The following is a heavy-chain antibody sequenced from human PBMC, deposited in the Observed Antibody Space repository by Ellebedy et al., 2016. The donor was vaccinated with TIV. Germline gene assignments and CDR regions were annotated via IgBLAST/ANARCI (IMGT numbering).Heavy chain of an antibody. D-gene: IGHD3-10*01. CDR3: AREPAMIRGVVNVIDY. J-gene: IGHJ4*02. V-gene: IGHV6-1*01. Sequence: SQTLSLTXAISGDSVSSNNAAWNWVRQSPSRGLEWLGRTFYRSKWYNDYAVSVKSRVTINTDTSENQFSLQLNSVTPEDTAVYYCAREPAMIRGVVNVIDYWGQGTLVTVSS. CDR1: GDSVSSNNAA. CDR2: TFYRSKWYN.